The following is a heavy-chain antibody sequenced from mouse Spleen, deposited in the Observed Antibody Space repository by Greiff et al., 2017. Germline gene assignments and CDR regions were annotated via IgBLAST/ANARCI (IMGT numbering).Heavy chain of an antibody. CDR2: ISTYYGNT. CDR3: ARDDGYYGFDY. V-gene: IGHV1-67*01. Sequence: VQLQQSGPELVRPGVSVKISCKGSGYTFTYYAMHWVKQSHAKSLEWIGVISTYYGNTNYNQKFKGKATLTTDKSSSTAYMQLSRLTSEDSAVYFCARDDGYYGFDYWGQGTTLTVSS. CDR1: GYTFTYYA. D-gene: IGHD2-3*01. J-gene: IGHJ2*01.